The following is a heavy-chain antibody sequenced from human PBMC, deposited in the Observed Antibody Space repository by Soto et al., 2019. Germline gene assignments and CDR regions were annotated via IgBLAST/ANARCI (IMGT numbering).Heavy chain of an antibody. CDR2: ISYDGSNK. J-gene: IGHJ3*02. CDR3: ARDHAFWRGYCSGGSCQTGDFDI. V-gene: IGHV3-30*03. Sequence: PGGSLRLSCAASGFTFSSYGMHWVRQAPGKGLEWVAVISYDGSNKYYADSVKGRFTISRDNSKNTLYLQMNSLRAEDTAVYYCARDHAFWRGYCSGGSCQTGDFDIWGQGTMVTVSS. CDR1: GFTFSSYG. D-gene: IGHD2-15*01.